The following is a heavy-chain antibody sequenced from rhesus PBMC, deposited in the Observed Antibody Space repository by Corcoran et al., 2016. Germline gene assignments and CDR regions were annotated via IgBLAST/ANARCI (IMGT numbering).Heavy chain of an antibody. CDR3: ARYGIAAAPDDAFDF. CDR1: GGSFSSYW. CDR2: INGNSGSN. J-gene: IGHJ3*01. D-gene: IGHD6-25*01. Sequence: QVQLQESGPGLVKPSETLSLTCAVSGGSFSSYWWSWIRQPPGKGLEWIGEINGNSGSNNYNPSLNSRVTISKDASKNQFSLKLSSVTAADTAVYYCARYGIAAAPDDAFDFWGQGLRVTVSS. V-gene: IGHV4-80*01.